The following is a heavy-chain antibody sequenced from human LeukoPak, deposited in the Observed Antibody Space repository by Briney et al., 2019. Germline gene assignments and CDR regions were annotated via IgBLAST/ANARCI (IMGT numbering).Heavy chain of an antibody. V-gene: IGHV1-3*01. J-gene: IGHJ4*02. CDR1: GGTFSSYA. CDR3: ARDSGSSSWYNY. Sequence: ASVKVSCKASGGTFSSYAISWVRQAPGQRLEWMGWINAGNGNTKYSQKFQGRVTITRDTSASTAYMELSSLRSEDTAVYYCARDSGSSSWYNYWGQGTLVTVSS. CDR2: INAGNGNT. D-gene: IGHD6-13*01.